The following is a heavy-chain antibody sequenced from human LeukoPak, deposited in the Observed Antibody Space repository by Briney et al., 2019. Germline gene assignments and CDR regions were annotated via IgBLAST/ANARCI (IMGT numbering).Heavy chain of an antibody. CDR3: ARESSGYDSSGYYGDAFDI. D-gene: IGHD3-22*01. Sequence: ASVKVSCKASGYTFTSYYMHWVRQAPGQGLEWMGKINPSGGSTSYAQKFQGRVTMTRDTSTSTVYMELSSLRSEDTAVYYCARESSGYDSSGYYGDAFDIWGQGTMVTVSS. CDR2: INPSGGST. J-gene: IGHJ3*02. V-gene: IGHV1-46*01. CDR1: GYTFTSYY.